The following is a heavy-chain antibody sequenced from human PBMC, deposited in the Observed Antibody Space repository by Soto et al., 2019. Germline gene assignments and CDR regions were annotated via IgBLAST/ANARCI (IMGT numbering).Heavy chain of an antibody. CDR2: ILPMLGTT. Sequence: QVQLVQSGAEVKKPGSSVKVSCKASGGTFGTYAISWVRQAPGQGLEWMGGILPMLGTTNYARKFQGRVTITADGPTSTAYMELSSLRSEDTAVYYSVREKEKYAYKWFDPWGQGTMVTVSS. V-gene: IGHV1-69*01. J-gene: IGHJ5*02. CDR3: VREKEKYAYKWFDP. CDR1: GGTFGTYA.